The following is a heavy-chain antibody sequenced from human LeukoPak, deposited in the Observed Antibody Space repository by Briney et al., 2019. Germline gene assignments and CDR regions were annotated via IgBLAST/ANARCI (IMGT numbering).Heavy chain of an antibody. Sequence: ASVKVSCKASGYTFTSYYIHWVRQAPGQGLEWMGRINPNGGDTNYVQKFQGRVTMTRDTSITTAYMELSRLRSDDTAVYYCAXEWXXXXGVWYFDLWGRGTLVTVSS. D-gene: IGHD3-10*01. CDR3: AXEWXXXXGVWYFDL. CDR1: GYTFTSYY. CDR2: INPNGGDT. V-gene: IGHV1-2*06. J-gene: IGHJ2*01.